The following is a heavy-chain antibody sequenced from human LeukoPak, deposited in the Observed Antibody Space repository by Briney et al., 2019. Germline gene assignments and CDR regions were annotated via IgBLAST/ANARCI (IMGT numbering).Heavy chain of an antibody. CDR3: AKGNWRYFDY. V-gene: IGHV3-23*01. CDR2: ISGSGGST. CDR1: GFTFNAYP. D-gene: IGHD1-1*01. J-gene: IGHJ4*02. Sequence: GGSLRLSCAASGFTFNAYPMSWVRQAPGKGLEWVSAISGSGGSTYYADSVKGRFTISRDNSKNTLYLQMNSLGADDTAVYYCAKGNWRYFDYWGQGTLVTVSS.